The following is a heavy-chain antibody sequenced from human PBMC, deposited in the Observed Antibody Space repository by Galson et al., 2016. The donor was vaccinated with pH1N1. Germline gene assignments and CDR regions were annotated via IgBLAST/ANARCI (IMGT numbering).Heavy chain of an antibody. CDR3: ARAVGAQTAH. V-gene: IGHV3-7*01. D-gene: IGHD1-26*01. Sequence: SLRLSCAASGFTFSNYWMHWVRQAPGKGLEWVANVKQDGSEKYYVDSVKGRFTISRDNAKNSRYMQMNSLRAEDTAVYYCARAVGAQTAHWGQGALVTVSS. CDR2: VKQDGSEK. CDR1: GFTFSNYW. J-gene: IGHJ4*02.